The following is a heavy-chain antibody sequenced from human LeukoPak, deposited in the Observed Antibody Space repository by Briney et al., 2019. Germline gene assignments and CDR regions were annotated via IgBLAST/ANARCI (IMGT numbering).Heavy chain of an antibody. CDR1: GFTFSSYA. D-gene: IGHD2-2*03. J-gene: IGHJ4*02. V-gene: IGHV3-23*01. Sequence: PGGSLRLSCAASGFTFSSYAMSWVRQAPGKGLEWVSAISGGGGSTYYADSVKGRFTISRDNSKNTLYLQMNSLRAEDTAVYYCAKAGYCSSTSCYPEYYFDYWGQGTLVTVSS. CDR2: ISGGGGST. CDR3: AKAGYCSSTSCYPEYYFDY.